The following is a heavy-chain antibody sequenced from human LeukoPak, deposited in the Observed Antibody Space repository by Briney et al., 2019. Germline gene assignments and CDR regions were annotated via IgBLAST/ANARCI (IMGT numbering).Heavy chain of an antibody. D-gene: IGHD2-15*01. J-gene: IGHJ5*02. CDR1: GFTFNNYA. V-gene: IGHV3-23*01. CDR2: ISGSGGST. CDR3: ARNLKYCSGGSCYSNWFDP. Sequence: GGSLRLSCAASGFTFNNYAMSWVRQAPGKGLEWVSAISGSGGSTYYADSVKGRFTISRDNSKNTLYLQMNSLRAEDTAVYYCARNLKYCSGGSCYSNWFDPWGQGTLVTVSS.